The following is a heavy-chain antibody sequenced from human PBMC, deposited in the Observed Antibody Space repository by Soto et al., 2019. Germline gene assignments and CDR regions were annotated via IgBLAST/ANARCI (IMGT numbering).Heavy chain of an antibody. CDR1: GGSISSYY. V-gene: IGHV4-59*01. J-gene: IGHJ5*01. CDR3: AKDLPGELLPTCFDS. D-gene: IGHD3-22*01. CDR2: IYYSGST. Sequence: SETLSLTCTVSGGSISSYYWSWIRQPPGKGLEWIGYIYYSGSTNYNPSLKSRVTISVDTSKNQFSLKLSSVTAADTAVYYCAKDLPGELLPTCFDSWGRGTLVTVSS.